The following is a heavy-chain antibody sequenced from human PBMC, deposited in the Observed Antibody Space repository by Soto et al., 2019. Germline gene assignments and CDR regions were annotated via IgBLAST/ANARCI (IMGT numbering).Heavy chain of an antibody. V-gene: IGHV3-23*01. Sequence: VQLLESGGGLVQPGGSLRLSCAASGFNFGNYAMNWVRQAAGKGLEWVSSLSGSGGSTWFADSVKGRFTISRDNSKKTLYLQMNSLRAEDTSVYYCAKGNEMAPYYYYYGLDVWGQGTTVTVSS. CDR2: LSGSGGST. D-gene: IGHD5-12*01. CDR1: GFNFGNYA. CDR3: AKGNEMAPYYYYYGLDV. J-gene: IGHJ6*02.